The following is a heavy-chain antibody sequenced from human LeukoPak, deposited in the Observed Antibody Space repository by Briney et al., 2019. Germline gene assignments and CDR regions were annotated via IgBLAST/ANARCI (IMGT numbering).Heavy chain of an antibody. CDR3: AKDRRNDFDY. CDR2: ISWNSGI. J-gene: IGHJ4*02. D-gene: IGHD1-14*01. Sequence: GGSLRLSCAASGFTFDDYAIHWVRQAPGKGLEWVSGISWNSGIGYADSVKGRFTISRDNAKNSLYLQMNSLRGDDTALYYCAKDRRNDFDYWGQGTLVTVSS. V-gene: IGHV3-9*01. CDR1: GFTFDDYA.